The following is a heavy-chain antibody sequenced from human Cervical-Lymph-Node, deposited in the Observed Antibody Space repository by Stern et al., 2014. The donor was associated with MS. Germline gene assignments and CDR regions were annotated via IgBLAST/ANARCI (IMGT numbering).Heavy chain of an antibody. CDR1: GFIFTTYG. V-gene: IGHV3-33*01. CDR2: VWYDGSNE. Sequence: VQLVESGGGVVQPGKSLRLSCKASGFIFTTYGMHWVRQAPGKGLEWVAVVWYDGSNEHYADSVKGRFTISRDDSKNMLYLEMHSLRAEDTAVYYCVRDQEWGAASLDYWGQGTLVTVSS. CDR3: VRDQEWGAASLDY. J-gene: IGHJ4*02. D-gene: IGHD2-15*01.